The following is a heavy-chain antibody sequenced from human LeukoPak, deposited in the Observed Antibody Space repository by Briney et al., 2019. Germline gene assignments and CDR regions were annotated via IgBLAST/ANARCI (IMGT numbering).Heavy chain of an antibody. CDR2: INWDGGST. CDR1: GFMFDDYT. D-gene: IGHD5-18*01. J-gene: IGHJ4*02. Sequence: GGSLRLSCAASGFMFDDYTMHWVRQAPGKGLEWVSLINWDGGSTYYAGSVKGRFIISRDNSKNSLYLQMNSLRTEDTALYYCAKGDVDSPMNFYHWGQGTLVTVSS. CDR3: AKGDVDSPMNFYH. V-gene: IGHV3-43*01.